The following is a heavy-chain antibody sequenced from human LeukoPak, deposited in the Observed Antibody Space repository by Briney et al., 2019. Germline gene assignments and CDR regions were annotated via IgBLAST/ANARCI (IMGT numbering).Heavy chain of an antibody. CDR1: GGSISSYY. V-gene: IGHV4-59*08. CDR2: IYHSGST. D-gene: IGHD6-19*01. Sequence: SETLSLTCTVSGGSISSYYWSWIRQPPGKGLEWIGTIYHSGSTYYSPSLKSRVTISIDTSQNHFSLKLSSVTAADTAVYYCARHKYSSGWPPEGAFDIWGQGTMVTVSS. J-gene: IGHJ3*02. CDR3: ARHKYSSGWPPEGAFDI.